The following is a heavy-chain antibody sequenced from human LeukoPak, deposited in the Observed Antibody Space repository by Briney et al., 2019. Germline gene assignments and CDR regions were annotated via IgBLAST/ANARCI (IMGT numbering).Heavy chain of an antibody. CDR3: ARRGYYYDTSGYSLRDY. Sequence: SETLSLTCTVSGDSISSYFWSWIRQPPGKGLEWIGYIYYSGSTNYNPSLKSRVTISVDTSKKQFSLKLSSVTAADTAVYYCARRGYYYDTSGYSLRDYWGQGTLVTVSS. J-gene: IGHJ4*02. D-gene: IGHD3-22*01. V-gene: IGHV4-59*12. CDR1: GDSISSYF. CDR2: IYYSGST.